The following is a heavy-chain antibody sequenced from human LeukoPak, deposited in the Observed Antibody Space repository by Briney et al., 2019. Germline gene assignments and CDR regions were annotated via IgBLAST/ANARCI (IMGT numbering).Heavy chain of an antibody. J-gene: IGHJ6*03. Sequence: SETLSLTCTVSSGSISSYYWSWIRQPPGKGLEWIGCIYYSGCTNYKSSLKSRVTISVDTSKNQFSLKLSSVTAADTAVYYCARTTMVRGTYYMDVWGKGTTVTVSS. CDR1: SGSISSYY. CDR3: ARTTMVRGTYYMDV. V-gene: IGHV4-59*01. CDR2: IYYSGCT. D-gene: IGHD3-10*01.